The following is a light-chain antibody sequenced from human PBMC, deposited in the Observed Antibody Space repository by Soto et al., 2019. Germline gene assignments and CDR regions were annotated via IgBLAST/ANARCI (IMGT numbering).Light chain of an antibody. Sequence: QYALTQPASVSGSPGQSITISCTGTSSDVGAYNFVSWYQQHPAKAPKLLIYDVRDRPPDVSNRFSGSKSGNTASLTISGLQAEDEADYYCSSYISTTSSVLFGGGTKLTVL. CDR1: SSDVGAYNF. V-gene: IGLV2-14*01. J-gene: IGLJ2*01. CDR2: DVR. CDR3: SSYISTTSSVL.